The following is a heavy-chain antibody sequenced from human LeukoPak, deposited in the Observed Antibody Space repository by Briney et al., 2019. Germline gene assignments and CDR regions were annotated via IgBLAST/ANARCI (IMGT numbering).Heavy chain of an antibody. CDR1: GDSISSHY. V-gene: IGHV4-59*11. J-gene: IGHJ5*02. CDR3: ARVVATIPWATWFDP. Sequence: SDTLSLTCSVSGDSISSHYWGWIRQTPGKGREGMGYVYYSGTTVYNPSLRSLVTVSVDTSKNEFSLKLSSMTTADTAVYYCARVVATIPWATWFDPWGQGTLVT. D-gene: IGHD1/OR15-1a*01. CDR2: VYYSGTT.